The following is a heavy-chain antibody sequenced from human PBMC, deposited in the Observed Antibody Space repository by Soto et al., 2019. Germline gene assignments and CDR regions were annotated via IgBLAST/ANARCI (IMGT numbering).Heavy chain of an antibody. D-gene: IGHD2-8*01. CDR3: ARNGDWFDS. J-gene: IGHJ5*01. Sequence: SVKFSCNASGYTFTSYGIILVRQAPGQGLEWMGWISAYNGTKNYAHKLQGRVIMTTDTSPSTAYLELRSLRSDDTAVYYCARNGDWFDSWGQGTLVTVSS. V-gene: IGHV1-18*01. CDR1: GYTFTSYG. CDR2: ISAYNGTK.